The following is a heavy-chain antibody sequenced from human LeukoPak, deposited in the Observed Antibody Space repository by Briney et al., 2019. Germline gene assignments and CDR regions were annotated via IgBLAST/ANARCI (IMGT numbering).Heavy chain of an antibody. CDR3: ARHEGLYY. Sequence: GGSLTLSCAASGFTFSSYEMNWVRQAPGKGLECVSDISSSGSTIYYADSVKGRFTISRDNAKNSLYLQMSSLRAEDTAVYYCARHEGLYYWGQGTLVTVSS. J-gene: IGHJ4*02. CDR1: GFTFSSYE. CDR2: ISSSGSTI. V-gene: IGHV3-48*03. D-gene: IGHD3-3*01.